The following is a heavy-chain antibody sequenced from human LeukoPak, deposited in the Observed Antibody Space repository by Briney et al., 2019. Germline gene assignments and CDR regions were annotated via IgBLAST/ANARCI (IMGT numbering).Heavy chain of an antibody. CDR2: IYYSGST. J-gene: IGHJ4*02. D-gene: IGHD6-13*01. CDR3: ARDKGAAAGHFDY. CDR1: GGSISSSSYY. V-gene: IGHV4-39*02. Sequence: KPSGTLSLTCTVSGGSISSSSYYWGWIRQPPGKGLEWIGSIYYSGSTYYNPSLKSRVTISVDTSKNQFSLKLSSVTAADTAVYYCARDKGAAAGHFDYWGQGTLVTVSS.